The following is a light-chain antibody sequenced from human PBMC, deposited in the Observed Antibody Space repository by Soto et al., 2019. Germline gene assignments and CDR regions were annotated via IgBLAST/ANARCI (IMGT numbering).Light chain of an antibody. V-gene: IGKV3-20*01. CDR2: RAS. J-gene: IGKJ1*01. CDR3: HQYGSSPWT. Sequence: EIVLTQSPGTLSLSPGERATLSCRASQSVSSDYLAWYQQKPGQTPKVLIYRASSRATGIPDRFSGSGSGTDFTLTISRLEPEDFAVYFCHQYGSSPWTFGQGTKVEV. CDR1: QSVSSDY.